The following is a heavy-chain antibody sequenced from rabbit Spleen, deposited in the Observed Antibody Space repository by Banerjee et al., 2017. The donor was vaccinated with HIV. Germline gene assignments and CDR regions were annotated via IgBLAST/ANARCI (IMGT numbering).Heavy chain of an antibody. D-gene: IGHD4-1*01. CDR3: ARDLTDAIGWNFGW. Sequence: QSLEESGGDLVKPGASLTLTCTASGFSFSSSDYMCWVRQAPGKGLEWISCIAGGSSDFTYSATWAKGRFTCSKTSSTTVTLQMTSLTVADTATYFCARDLTDAIGWNFGWWGQGTLAPS. V-gene: IGHV1S40*01. CDR2: IAGGSSDFT. J-gene: IGHJ4*01. CDR1: GFSFSSSDY.